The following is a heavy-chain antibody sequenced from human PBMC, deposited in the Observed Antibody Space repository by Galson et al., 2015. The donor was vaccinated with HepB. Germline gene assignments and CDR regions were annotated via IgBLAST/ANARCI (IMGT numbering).Heavy chain of an antibody. J-gene: IGHJ4*02. V-gene: IGHV1-3*04. CDR3: AGDYYYDASGLGS. Sequence: SVKVSCKASGYTFTSYAIHWVRQAPGQRLEWMGWINTGNGITKYSQKFQGRVTISRDTSASTAYMELNSLRSEDTTVYYCAGDYYYDASGLGSWGQGTLVTVSS. D-gene: IGHD3-22*01. CDR1: GYTFTSYA. CDR2: INTGNGIT.